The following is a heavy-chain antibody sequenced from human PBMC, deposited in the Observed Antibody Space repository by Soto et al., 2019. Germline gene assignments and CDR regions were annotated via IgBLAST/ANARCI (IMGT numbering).Heavy chain of an antibody. J-gene: IGHJ4*02. Sequence: PSQTLSHTYTVADGTIINISYYWGSIRKPPGKGLEWIGSIYHSGTTYYNPSLKSRVTISVDTSKNHFSLKLSSVTAAETAVYYCARLRGFNILRGRAGANFDCWGKGTLVTVSS. V-gene: IGHV4-39*02. D-gene: IGHD3-10*01. CDR2: IYHSGTT. CDR3: ARLRGFNILRGRAGANFDC. CDR1: DGTIINISYY.